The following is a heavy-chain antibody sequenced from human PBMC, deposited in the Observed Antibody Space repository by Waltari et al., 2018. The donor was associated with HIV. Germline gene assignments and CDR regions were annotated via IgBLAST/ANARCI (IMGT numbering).Heavy chain of an antibody. Sequence: QVQLVQSGAEVKKPGASVKVSCKASGYTFTGYYMHWVRQAPGHGLEWMGWINPNSGGTNYAQKFQGWVTMTRDTSISTAYMELSRLRSDDTAVYYCARESTGSSWSYYYYGMDVWGQGTTVTVSS. CDR2: INPNSGGT. CDR3: ARESTGSSWSYYYYGMDV. D-gene: IGHD6-13*01. J-gene: IGHJ6*02. CDR1: GYTFTGYY. V-gene: IGHV1-2*04.